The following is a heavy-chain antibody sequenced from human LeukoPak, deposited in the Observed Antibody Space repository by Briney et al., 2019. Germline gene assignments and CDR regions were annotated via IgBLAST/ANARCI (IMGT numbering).Heavy chain of an antibody. CDR1: GFTFSDYY. CDR2: VSSGSSTI. Sequence: PGGSLRLSCAASGFTFSDYYMSWIRQAPGKALEWVSYVSSGSSTIYYADSVKGRFTVSRDNSKNTLYLQMNSLRAEDTAVYYCAKGLRKLIVGSTEYYFDYWGQGTLVTVSS. J-gene: IGHJ4*02. CDR3: AKGLRKLIVGSTEYYFDY. V-gene: IGHV3-11*04. D-gene: IGHD1-26*01.